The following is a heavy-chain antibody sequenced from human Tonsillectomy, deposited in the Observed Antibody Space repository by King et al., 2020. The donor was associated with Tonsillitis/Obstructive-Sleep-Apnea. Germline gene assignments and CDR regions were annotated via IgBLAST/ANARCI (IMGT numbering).Heavy chain of an antibody. V-gene: IGHV1-2*06. CDR2: INPNSGGT. CDR3: ARGVRSWNALAFDI. D-gene: IGHD1-1*01. CDR1: GYTFTVYY. Sequence: QLVQSGAEVKKPGASVKVSCKASGYTFTVYYMHWVRQAPGQGLEWMGRINPNSGGTNYAQKFQGRGTMTRDTSISTAYMELSRLRSDDTAVYYCARGVRSWNALAFDIWGQGTMVTVSS. J-gene: IGHJ3*02.